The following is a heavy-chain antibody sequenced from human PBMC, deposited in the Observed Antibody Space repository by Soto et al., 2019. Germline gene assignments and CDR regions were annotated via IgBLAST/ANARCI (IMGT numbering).Heavy chain of an antibody. J-gene: IGHJ6*02. D-gene: IGHD3-3*01. CDR2: ISSSSSYI. CDR3: ARVPGVYDFGENV. V-gene: IGHV3-21*01. Sequence: GGSLRLSCAASGFTFSSYSMNWVRQAPGKGLEWVSSISSSSSYIYYADSVKGRFTISRDNAKNSLYLQMNSLRAEDTAVYYRARVPGVYDFGENVWGQGTTVTVSS. CDR1: GFTFSSYS.